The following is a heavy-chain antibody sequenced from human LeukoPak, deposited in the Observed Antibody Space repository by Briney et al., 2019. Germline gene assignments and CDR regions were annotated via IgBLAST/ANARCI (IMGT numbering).Heavy chain of an antibody. V-gene: IGHV3-21*01. D-gene: IGHD2-2*01. CDR3: ASLHDIVIIPDATIDY. CDR2: ISSRSDYK. Sequence: PGGSLRVSCAASGFTFSTYSMNWVRQAPGKGLEWVSCISSRSDYKYYADSVKGRFTISRDNAKNSLYLQMDSLRAEDTAVYYCASLHDIVIIPDATIDYWGQGTLVTVSS. J-gene: IGHJ4*02. CDR1: GFTFSTYS.